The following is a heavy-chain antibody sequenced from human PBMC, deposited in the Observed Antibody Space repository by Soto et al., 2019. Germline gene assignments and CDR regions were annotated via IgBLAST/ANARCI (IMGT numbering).Heavy chain of an antibody. D-gene: IGHD1-26*01. J-gene: IGHJ4*02. CDR2: IYYSGST. CDR3: AREINLGAIDY. CDR1: GGSVSSGSYY. V-gene: IGHV4-61*01. Sequence: SETLSLTCTVSGGSVSSGSYYWSWIRQPPGKGLEWIEYIYYSGSTNYNPSLKSRVTISVDTSKNQFSLKLSSVTAADTAVYYYAREINLGAIDYWGQGTLVTVSS.